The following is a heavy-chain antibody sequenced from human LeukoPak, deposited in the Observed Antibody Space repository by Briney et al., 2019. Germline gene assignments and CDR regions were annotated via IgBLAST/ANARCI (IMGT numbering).Heavy chain of an antibody. J-gene: IGHJ4*02. CDR1: GFTVSSNS. CDR2: IYSDNT. V-gene: IGHV3-53*01. CDR3: ARRAGAYSHPYDY. D-gene: IGHD4/OR15-4a*01. Sequence: GGSLRLSCTVSGFTVSSNSMSWVRQAPGKGLEWVSFIYSDNTHYSDSVKGRFTISRVNSKNTLYLQMNSLRAEDTAVYYCARRAGAYSHPYDYWGQGTLVTVSS.